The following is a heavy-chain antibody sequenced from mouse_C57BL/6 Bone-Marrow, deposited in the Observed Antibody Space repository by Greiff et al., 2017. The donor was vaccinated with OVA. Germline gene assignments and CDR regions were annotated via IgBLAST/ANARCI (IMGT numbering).Heavy chain of an antibody. V-gene: IGHV5-9-1*02. J-gene: IGHJ2*01. CDR2: ISSGGDYI. CDR3: TRDNYYGSSYFDY. Sequence: EVQLVESGEGLVKPGGSLKLSCAASGFTFSSYAMSWVRQTPEKRLEWVAYISSGGDYIYYADTVKGRFTISRDNAKNTLYLQMSSLKSEDTAMYYCTRDNYYGSSYFDYWGQGTTLTVSS. CDR1: GFTFSSYA. D-gene: IGHD1-1*01.